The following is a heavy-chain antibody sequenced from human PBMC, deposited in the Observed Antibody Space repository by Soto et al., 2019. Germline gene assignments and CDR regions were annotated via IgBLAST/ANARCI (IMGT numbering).Heavy chain of an antibody. Sequence: ESGPTLVNPPQTLTLTCTFSGFSLSTSGVGVGWNRQPPGKALEWLALIYWNDDKRYSPSLKSRLTITKDTSKNQVVLTMTNMDPVDTATYYCAPTATGYCSSTSCYVILGFDPWGQGTLVTVSS. CDR2: IYWNDDK. V-gene: IGHV2-5*01. CDR3: APTATGYCSSTSCYVILGFDP. CDR1: GFSLSTSGVG. J-gene: IGHJ5*02. D-gene: IGHD2-2*01.